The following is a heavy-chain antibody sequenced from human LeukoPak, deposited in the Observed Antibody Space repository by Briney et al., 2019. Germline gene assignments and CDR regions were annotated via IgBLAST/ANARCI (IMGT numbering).Heavy chain of an antibody. D-gene: IGHD5-12*01. CDR1: GFTFSSCA. Sequence: PGGSLRLSCSASGFTFSSCAMSWVRQAPGKGLEYVSATNSNGGNTYYADSVKGRFTISRDNSKNTLYLQMSSLRADDTAVYYCVTSGSGYYFNWGQGTLVTVSS. CDR2: TNSNGGNT. CDR3: VTSGSGYYFN. J-gene: IGHJ1*01. V-gene: IGHV3-64D*06.